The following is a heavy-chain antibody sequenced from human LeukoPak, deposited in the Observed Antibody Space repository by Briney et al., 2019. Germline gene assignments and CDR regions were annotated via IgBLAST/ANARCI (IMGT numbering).Heavy chain of an antibody. CDR1: GGSISSYY. CDR2: IYYSGST. J-gene: IGHJ4*02. Sequence: SETLSLTCTVSGGSISSYYWSWIRQPPGKGLEWIGYIYYSGSTNYNPSLKSRVTISVDTSKNQFSLKLSSVTAADTAVYYCARAARLVEFDYWGQGTLVTVSS. V-gene: IGHV4-59*12. D-gene: IGHD3-9*01. CDR3: ARAARLVEFDY.